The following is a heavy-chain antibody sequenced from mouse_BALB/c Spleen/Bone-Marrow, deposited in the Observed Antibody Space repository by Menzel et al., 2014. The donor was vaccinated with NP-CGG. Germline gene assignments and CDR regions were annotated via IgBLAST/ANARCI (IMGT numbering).Heavy chain of an antibody. J-gene: IGHJ1*01. Sequence: VQVVESGAELVRPGASVKLSCKASGYSFTSYWMNWVKQRPGQGLEWIGMIHPSDSETRLNQKFKDKATLTVDKSSSTAYMQLSSPTSEDSAVYYCARRDYGYDRDWYLDVWGAGTTVTVSS. V-gene: IGHV1-61*01. D-gene: IGHD2-2*01. CDR3: ARRDYGYDRDWYLDV. CDR1: GYSFTSYW. CDR2: IHPSDSET.